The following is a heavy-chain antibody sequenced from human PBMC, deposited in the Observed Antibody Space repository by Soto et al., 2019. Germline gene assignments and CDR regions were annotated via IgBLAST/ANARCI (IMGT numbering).Heavy chain of an antibody. V-gene: IGHV1-18*01. CDR2: ISAYNGNT. CDR3: ARDLVPGYTGFSDY. J-gene: IGHJ4*02. D-gene: IGHD5-12*01. CDR1: GYTLSNDG. Sequence: ASVKGSCKTSGYTLSNDGINWGRQAPGQGLEWMGWISAYNGNTNFAQKLQGRVSLTTDTSSTTAYMELRSLTSDDTAVYYCARDLVPGYTGFSDYWGQGTLVTVSS.